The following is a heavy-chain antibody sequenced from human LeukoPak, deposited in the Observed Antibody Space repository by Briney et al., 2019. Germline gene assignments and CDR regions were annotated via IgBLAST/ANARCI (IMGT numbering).Heavy chain of an antibody. J-gene: IGHJ5*02. D-gene: IGHD2-2*01. V-gene: IGHV4-4*02. CDR3: ARRESRAEGDWFDP. CDR1: GGSISSSNW. CDR2: IYHSGNT. Sequence: PSGTLSLTCAVSGGSISSSNWWSWVRQPPGKGLEWLGEIYHSGNTNYNPSLKSRVTISVDKSKNQFSLKLTSVTAADTAVYYCARRESRAEGDWFDPWGQGTLVTVSS.